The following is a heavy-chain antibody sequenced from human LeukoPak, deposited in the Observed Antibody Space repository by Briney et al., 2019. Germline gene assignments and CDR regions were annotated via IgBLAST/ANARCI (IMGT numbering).Heavy chain of an antibody. Sequence: SETLSLTCTVSGDSISSSGYYWGWIRQPPGKGLEWIASIYYSGRTYYNPSLKSRITISVDSSKNQFSLRLSSVTAADTAVYYCARRAVAGTFDYWGQGTLVTVSS. CDR2: IYYSGRT. CDR1: GDSISSSGYY. CDR3: ARRAVAGTFDY. D-gene: IGHD6-19*01. J-gene: IGHJ4*02. V-gene: IGHV4-39*01.